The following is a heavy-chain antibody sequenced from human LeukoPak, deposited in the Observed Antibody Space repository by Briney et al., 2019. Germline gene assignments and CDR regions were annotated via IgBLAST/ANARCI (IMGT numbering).Heavy chain of an antibody. CDR1: GGSIGSYY. CDR2: IYYSGNT. J-gene: IGHJ4*02. Sequence: SETLSLTCTVSGGSIGSYYWSWIRQPPEKGPEFIGYIYYSGNTNYNPSLKSRVTISVDTSKNQFSLKLSSVTAADTAVYYCARIDTSGYNGYSFDYWGQGTLVTVSS. CDR3: ARIDTSGYNGYSFDY. V-gene: IGHV4-59*12. D-gene: IGHD3-22*01.